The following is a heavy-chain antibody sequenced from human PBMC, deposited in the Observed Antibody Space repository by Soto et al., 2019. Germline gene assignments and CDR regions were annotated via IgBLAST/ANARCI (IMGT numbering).Heavy chain of an antibody. CDR2: NYHSGTT. CDR3: VREAYIGYGHAIDH. CDR1: GFTISSDY. J-gene: IGHJ4*02. Sequence: SETLSLTWAGSGFTISSDYSSWIRQPPGKGLEWIGYNYHSGTTNYNPSLKSRVTISVDTSKNQFALRLTSVTAADTAIYYCVREAYIGYGHAIDHWGQGTLVTVSS. D-gene: IGHD5-12*01. V-gene: IGHV4-59*01.